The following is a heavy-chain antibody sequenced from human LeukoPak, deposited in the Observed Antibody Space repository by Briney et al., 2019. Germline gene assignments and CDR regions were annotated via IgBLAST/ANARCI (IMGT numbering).Heavy chain of an antibody. V-gene: IGHV3-23*01. CDR1: GFTFSSYA. Sequence: GGSLRLSCAASGFTFSSYAMSWVRQAPGKGLEWVSAISGSGGSTYYADSVKGRFTISRDISKNMLYLQMNSLRVEDTAVYYCAKERGGQDWDFDLWGRGTLVTVSS. CDR3: AKERGGQDWDFDL. D-gene: IGHD3-10*01. CDR2: ISGSGGST. J-gene: IGHJ2*01.